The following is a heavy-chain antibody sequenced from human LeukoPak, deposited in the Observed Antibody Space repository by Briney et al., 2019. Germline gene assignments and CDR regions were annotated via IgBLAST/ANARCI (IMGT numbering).Heavy chain of an antibody. V-gene: IGHV3-74*01. D-gene: IGHD4-23*01. CDR2: INDYGNNT. J-gene: IGHJ3*01. Sequence: GGSLRLSCAVSGFTVSNYWMHWVRQAPGKGLVWVSRINDYGNNTNYADSVKGRFTISRDNAKNTLYLQMNSLRAEDTALYYCARSVTYGGNTFLFWGQGTMVTVSS. CDR3: ARSVTYGGNTFLF. CDR1: GFTVSNYW.